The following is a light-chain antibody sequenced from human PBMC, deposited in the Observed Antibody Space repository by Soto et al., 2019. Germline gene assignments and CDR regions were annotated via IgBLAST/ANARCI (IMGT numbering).Light chain of an antibody. CDR2: DVS. J-gene: IGLJ1*01. V-gene: IGLV2-14*01. Sequence: QSALTQPASVSGSPGQSITISCTGTSSDVGGYHYVSWYQQHPGKAPKLMIYDVSNRPLGVSNRFSGSKSGNTASLTISGLQAEDEADYYCSSYTSSSTSYVFGTGTKLTVL. CDR1: SSDVGGYHY. CDR3: SSYTSSSTSYV.